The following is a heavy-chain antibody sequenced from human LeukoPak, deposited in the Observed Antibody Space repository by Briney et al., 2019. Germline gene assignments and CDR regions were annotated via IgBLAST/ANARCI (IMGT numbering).Heavy chain of an antibody. D-gene: IGHD2-2*01. CDR1: GFTFSSYS. Sequence: PGGSLRLSCAASGFTFSSYSMNWVRQAPGKGLEWVSSISSSSSYIYYADSVKGRFTISRDNAKNSLYLKMNSLRAEDTAVYYCARVSHPYCSSTSCYFYGSAFGIWGQGTMVTVSS. V-gene: IGHV3-21*01. CDR3: ARVSHPYCSSTSCYFYGSAFGI. J-gene: IGHJ3*02. CDR2: ISSSSSYI.